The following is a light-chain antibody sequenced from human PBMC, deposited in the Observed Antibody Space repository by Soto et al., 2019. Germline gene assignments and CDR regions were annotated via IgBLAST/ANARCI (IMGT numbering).Light chain of an antibody. CDR2: GAS. CDR3: QQYNDWPPGYT. Sequence: EIVMTQSPATLSVSPGDRAALSCRASQSINTNLAWDQQKPGQAPRVLIYGASTRATGVPARFSGSGSGTEFTLTISSLQSEDFAVYYCQQYNDWPPGYTFGQGTKLEIK. J-gene: IGKJ2*01. CDR1: QSINTN. V-gene: IGKV3-15*01.